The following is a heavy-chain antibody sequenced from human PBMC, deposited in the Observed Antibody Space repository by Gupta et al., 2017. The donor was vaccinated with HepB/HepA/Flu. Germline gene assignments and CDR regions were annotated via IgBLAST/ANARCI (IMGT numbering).Heavy chain of an antibody. D-gene: IGHD3-9*01. CDR3: ARKDILTGRRYFDY. Sequence: QVQLQQWGAGLLKPSETLSLTCAVYGGSFSGYYWSWIRQPPGKGLEWIGEINHSGSTNYNPSLKSRVTISVDTSKKQFSLNLNSVTAADTAVYYCARKDILTGRRYFDYWGQGTLVTGSS. CDR2: INHSGST. V-gene: IGHV4-34*01. CDR1: GGSFSGYY. J-gene: IGHJ4*02.